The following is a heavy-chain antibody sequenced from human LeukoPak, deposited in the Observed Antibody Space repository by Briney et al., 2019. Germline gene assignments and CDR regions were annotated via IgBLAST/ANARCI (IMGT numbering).Heavy chain of an antibody. CDR3: ARSHSVWTSFDY. D-gene: IGHD3/OR15-3a*01. V-gene: IGHV4-59*01. Sequence: PSETLSLTCTVSGGSISSYYWSWIRQPPGKGLEWIGYSYYSGSTNYTPSLKSRVTISVDTSKNQFSLKLSSVPAADTAVYYCARSHSVWTSFDYWGQGTLVTVSS. CDR2: SYYSGST. J-gene: IGHJ4*02. CDR1: GGSISSYY.